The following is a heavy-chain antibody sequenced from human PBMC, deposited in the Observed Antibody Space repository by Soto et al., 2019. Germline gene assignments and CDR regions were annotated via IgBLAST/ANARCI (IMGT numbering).Heavy chain of an antibody. CDR3: AIDSTMISLDDFDY. CDR1: GGTFSSYA. Sequence: GASVKVSCKASGGTFSSYAISWVRQAPGQGLEWMGGIIPIFGTANYAQKFQGRVTITADKSTSTAYMELSSLRSEDTAVYYCAIDSTMISLDDFDYWGQGTLVTVSS. J-gene: IGHJ4*02. CDR2: IIPIFGTA. D-gene: IGHD3-22*01. V-gene: IGHV1-69*06.